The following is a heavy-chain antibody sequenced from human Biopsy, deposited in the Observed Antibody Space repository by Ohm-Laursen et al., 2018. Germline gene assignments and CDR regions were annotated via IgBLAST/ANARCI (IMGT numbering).Heavy chain of an antibody. V-gene: IGHV4-34*01. J-gene: IGHJ6*02. CDR3: VRGVDYYDPYHYYALDV. CDR1: GESFNGYY. CDR2: INHSGRT. Sequence: GTLSLTWTVYGESFNGYYWSWIRQTPGKGLEWIGEINHSGRTNDNPSLKSRVTISVDTSKNQFSLKVRSVTAADTAVYYCVRGVDYYDPYHYYALDVWGQGTTVTVSS. D-gene: IGHD3-22*01.